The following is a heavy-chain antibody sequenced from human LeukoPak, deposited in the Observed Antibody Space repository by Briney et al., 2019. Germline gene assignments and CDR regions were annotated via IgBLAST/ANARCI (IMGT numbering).Heavy chain of an antibody. CDR2: INPDDEST. CDR1: GFTFRKYW. Sequence: AGGSLRLSCAASGFTFRKYWLHWVRQAPGKGLVWVSRINPDDESTSYADSVKGRFTISRDNAKSTLYLQMNSLRAEDTAVYYCARGRSGWYYFDYWGQGTLVTVSS. V-gene: IGHV3-74*01. J-gene: IGHJ4*02. CDR3: ARGRSGWYYFDY. D-gene: IGHD6-19*01.